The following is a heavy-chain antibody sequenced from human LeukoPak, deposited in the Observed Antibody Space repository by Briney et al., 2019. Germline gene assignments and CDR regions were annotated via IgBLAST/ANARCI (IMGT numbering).Heavy chain of an antibody. CDR3: ARHGADSGWQYLQH. CDR1: GGSIRNDY. D-gene: IGHD6-19*01. V-gene: IGHV4-59*08. CDR2: IYYTGST. J-gene: IGHJ1*01. Sequence: SETLSLTCTVSGGSIRNDYWSWIRQPPGKGLEWIGYIYYTGSTNYNPSLKNRVTMSLDTSRKKFSLKVNSLTAADTAVYYCARHGADSGWQYLQHWGQGTLVTVSS.